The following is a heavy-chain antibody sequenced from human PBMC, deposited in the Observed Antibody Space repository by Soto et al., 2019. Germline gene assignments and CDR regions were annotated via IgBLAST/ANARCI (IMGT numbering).Heavy chain of an antibody. Sequence: ASVKVSCKTSGYTFTDYDINWVRQATGQGLEWMGWVSPGNGNAGYAPQFQGRVTMTSDTSISTVYMELSSLTSEDTAVYFCEVTTGYWGQGNKVTVS. CDR3: EVTTGY. CDR1: GYTFTDYD. D-gene: IGHD2-21*02. CDR2: VSPGNGNA. J-gene: IGHJ4*02. V-gene: IGHV1-8*01.